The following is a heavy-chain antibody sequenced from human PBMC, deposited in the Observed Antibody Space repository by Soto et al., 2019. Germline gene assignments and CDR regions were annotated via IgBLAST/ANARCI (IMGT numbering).Heavy chain of an antibody. CDR1: GGSISSYG. D-gene: IGHD3-10*01. CDR3: VRGPGSYNWFDS. J-gene: IGHJ5*01. V-gene: IGHV4-4*07. Sequence: SETLCLTCTVAGGSISSYGWSWIRQPAGKGLEWIGRIYIYSSGTTNYNPSLKSRVTMSGDTSKNQFSLNLSSVTAADTAVYYCVRGPGSYNWFDSWGQGTLVTVSS. CDR2: IYIYSSGTT.